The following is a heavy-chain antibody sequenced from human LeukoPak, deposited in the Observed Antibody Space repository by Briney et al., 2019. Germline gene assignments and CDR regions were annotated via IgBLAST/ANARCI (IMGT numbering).Heavy chain of an antibody. CDR2: IYYSGST. Sequence: SETLSLTCTVSGGSISSSSYYWGWIRQPPGKGLEWIANIYYSGSTYYNPSLKSRVTMSVDTSKNQFSLKLSSVTAADTAVYYCARVYYYRSANPYGMDVWGQGTTVTVSS. CDR3: ARVYYYRSANPYGMDV. J-gene: IGHJ6*02. CDR1: GGSISSSSYY. V-gene: IGHV4-39*07. D-gene: IGHD3-10*01.